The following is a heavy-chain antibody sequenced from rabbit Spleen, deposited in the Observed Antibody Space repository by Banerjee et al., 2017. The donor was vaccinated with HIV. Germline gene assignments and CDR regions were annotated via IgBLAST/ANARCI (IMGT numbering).Heavy chain of an antibody. J-gene: IGHJ4*01. CDR3: VRSAYVSGSAFYGYFNL. CDR2: IDPFFGIT. CDR1: GVSFSGNSY. Sequence: QEQLEESGGDLVKPGASLTLTCIASGVSFSGNSYMCWVRQAPGKGLEWIGYIDPFFGITYYATWVNGRFTISSHNAQNTLYLQLNSLTVADTATYFCVRSAYVSGSAFYGYFNLWGPGTLVTVS. V-gene: IGHV1S43*01. D-gene: IGHD1-1*01.